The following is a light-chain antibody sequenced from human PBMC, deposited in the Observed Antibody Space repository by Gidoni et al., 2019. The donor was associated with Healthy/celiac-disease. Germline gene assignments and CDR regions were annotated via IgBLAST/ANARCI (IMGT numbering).Light chain of an antibody. CDR3: QQYNNWPPWT. Sequence: EIVMTQSPATLAVSPGERATLSCRASQSVSSNFARYQQKPGQAPRLLIYGASTRATGIPARCSGSGSGTEFTLTISSLQSEDFAVYYCQQYNNWPPWTFGQGTKVEIK. J-gene: IGKJ1*01. V-gene: IGKV3D-15*01. CDR2: GAS. CDR1: QSVSSN.